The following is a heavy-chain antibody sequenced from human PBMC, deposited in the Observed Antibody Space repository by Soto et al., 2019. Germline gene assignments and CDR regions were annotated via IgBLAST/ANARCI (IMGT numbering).Heavy chain of an antibody. CDR3: TRRASSSYYHFDF. Sequence: GESLKISCQASGYSFTAYWITWVRQMPGKGLEWMATIDPSDSYVDYSPSFRGHVTFPVDRSITTVYLQWNSLKASDSAMYFCTRRASSSYYHFDFWGQGALVTLSS. CDR1: GYSFTAYW. V-gene: IGHV5-10-1*01. J-gene: IGHJ4*02. D-gene: IGHD5-18*01. CDR2: IDPSDSYV.